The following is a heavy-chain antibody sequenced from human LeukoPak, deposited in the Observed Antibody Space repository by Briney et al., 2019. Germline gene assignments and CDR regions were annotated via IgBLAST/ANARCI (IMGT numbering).Heavy chain of an antibody. D-gene: IGHD2-21*02. V-gene: IGHV4-4*09. CDR3: ARNPRIVVVTAEVVNYYYYGMDV. J-gene: IGHJ6*02. CDR2: VNTKGET. Sequence: SETLSLTCTVSGVSISAFQWSWVRQSPEKGLEWIGCVNTKGETNYNPSLKSRVITSVDTSKSQFSLRLTSATAADTAVYYCARNPRIVVVTAEVVNYYYYGMDVWGQGTTVTVSS. CDR1: GVSISAFQ.